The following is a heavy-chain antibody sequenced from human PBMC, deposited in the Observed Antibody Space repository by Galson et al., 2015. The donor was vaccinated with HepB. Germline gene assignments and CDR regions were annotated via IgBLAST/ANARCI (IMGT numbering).Heavy chain of an antibody. CDR1: GGSISSYY. J-gene: IGHJ5*02. D-gene: IGHD5-12*01. Sequence: DTLSLTCTVSGGSISSYYWSWIRQPPGKGLEWIGYIYYSGSTNYNPSLKSRVTISVDTSKNQFSLKLSSVTAADTAVYYCASGSGYDRGWFAPWGQGTLVTVSS. V-gene: IGHV4-59*01. CDR2: IYYSGST. CDR3: ASGSGYDRGWFAP.